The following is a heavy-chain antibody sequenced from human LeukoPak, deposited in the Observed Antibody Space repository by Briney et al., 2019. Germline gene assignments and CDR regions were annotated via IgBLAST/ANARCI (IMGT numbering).Heavy chain of an antibody. D-gene: IGHD6-13*01. Sequence: GASVEVSCKASGYTFTDYNIHWVRQAPGQGLEWMGWINPKSGGTNYAQKFQDRVTMTRDTSISTAYMELSRLISDDTAVYYCARDPKAAAVDLDYWGQGTLVTVSS. CDR1: GYTFTDYN. CDR2: INPKSGGT. CDR3: ARDPKAAAVDLDY. V-gene: IGHV1-2*02. J-gene: IGHJ4*02.